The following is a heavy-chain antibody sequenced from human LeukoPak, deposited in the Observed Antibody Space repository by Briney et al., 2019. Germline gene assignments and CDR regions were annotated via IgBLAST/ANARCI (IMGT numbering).Heavy chain of an antibody. J-gene: IGHJ4*02. D-gene: IGHD7-27*01. Sequence: PSETLSLTCTVSGVSIVRHYWIWIRQPPGKGLEWIGHISYSGSTNYNPSLKSRDTISVDTSKNQVSLRLSSVTAADTAVYYCARDGEGDEGWDYWGQGTLVTVSS. V-gene: IGHV4-59*11. CDR3: ARDGEGDEGWDY. CDR1: GVSIVRHY. CDR2: ISYSGST.